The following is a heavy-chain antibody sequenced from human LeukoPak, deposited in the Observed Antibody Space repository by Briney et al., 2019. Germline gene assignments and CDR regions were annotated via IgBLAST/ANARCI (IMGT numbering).Heavy chain of an antibody. D-gene: IGHD6-19*01. CDR3: ARVSGIAVAGTSPGSFDI. J-gene: IGHJ3*02. CDR2: IYYSGST. CDR1: GGSSNSYY. V-gene: IGHV4-59*12. Sequence: SETLSLTCTVSGGSSNSYYWSWIRQPPGKGLEWIGYIYYSGSTYYNPSLRSRGTISVDTSRNQFSLKLTSVTAADTAVYYCARVSGIAVAGTSPGSFDIWGQGTMLTVSS.